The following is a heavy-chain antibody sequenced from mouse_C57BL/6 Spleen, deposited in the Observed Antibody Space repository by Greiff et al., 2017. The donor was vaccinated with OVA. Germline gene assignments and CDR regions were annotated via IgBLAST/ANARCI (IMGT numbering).Heavy chain of an antibody. CDR3: ARGFGLDY. J-gene: IGHJ4*01. Sequence: EVQLQQSGPELVKPGASVKISCKASGYTFTDYYMNWVKQSHGKSLEWIGDINPNNGGTSYNQKFKGKATLTVDKSSSTAYMELRSLTSEDSAVYYCARGFGLDYWGQGTSVTVSS. V-gene: IGHV1-26*01. CDR2: INPNNGGT. CDR1: GYTFTDYY.